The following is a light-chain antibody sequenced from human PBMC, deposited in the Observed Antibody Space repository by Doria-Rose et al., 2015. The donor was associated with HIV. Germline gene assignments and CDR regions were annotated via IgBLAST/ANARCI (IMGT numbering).Light chain of an antibody. V-gene: IGKV3-20*01. Sequence: EIVLTQSPGTLSLSPGERATLSCRASQSVSANYLAWYQQRPGQSPRLLIYGASGRATDIPDRFSGSGSGTGFTLTISRLEPEDFAVYYCHQYASSRTFGQGTKVEIK. J-gene: IGKJ1*01. CDR2: GAS. CDR3: HQYASSRT. CDR1: QSVSANY.